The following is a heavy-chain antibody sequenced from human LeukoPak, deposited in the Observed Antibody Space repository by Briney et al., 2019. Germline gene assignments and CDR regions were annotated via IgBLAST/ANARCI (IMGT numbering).Heavy chain of an antibody. D-gene: IGHD4-17*01. CDR3: ARSRVYGSYYYGMDV. CDR2: TRNKANSYTT. CDR1: GFTFSDHY. J-gene: IGHJ6*02. Sequence: PGGALRLSWAASGFTFSDHYMDWVRQAPGKGLEWVGRTRNKANSYTTEYAASVKGRFTISRDDSKNSLYLQMNSLKTKDTAVYYCARSRVYGSYYYGMDVWGQGTTVTVSS. V-gene: IGHV3-72*01.